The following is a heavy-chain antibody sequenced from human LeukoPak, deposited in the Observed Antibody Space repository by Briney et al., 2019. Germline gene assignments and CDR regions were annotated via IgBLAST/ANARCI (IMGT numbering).Heavy chain of an antibody. CDR3: ASLHNFDLYY. D-gene: IGHD3-9*01. CDR2: LYYSGST. J-gene: IGHJ4*02. CDR1: GGSISTISYY. Sequence: SETLSLTCTVSGGSISTISYYWGWIRQPPGKGLEWIGSLYYSGSTYYNPSLNSRVTISEDTSKNQFSLKMSSVTAADTAVYYCASLHNFDLYYWGQGTLVTVSS. V-gene: IGHV4-39*01.